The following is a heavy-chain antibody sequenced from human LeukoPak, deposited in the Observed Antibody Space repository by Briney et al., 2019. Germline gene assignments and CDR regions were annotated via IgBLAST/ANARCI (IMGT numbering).Heavy chain of an antibody. CDR3: ARVQYYYDSGSSPDY. CDR1: GSTLSSYA. CDR2: ISNDGSHK. Sequence: GRSLRLSCAASGSTLSSYAMHWVRQAPGKGLEWVAVISNDGSHKYYADSVKGRFTISRDNSKNTLYLHMNSLRTDDTAVYYCARVQYYYDSGSSPDYWGQGTLVIVSS. J-gene: IGHJ4*02. V-gene: IGHV3-30-3*01. D-gene: IGHD3-10*01.